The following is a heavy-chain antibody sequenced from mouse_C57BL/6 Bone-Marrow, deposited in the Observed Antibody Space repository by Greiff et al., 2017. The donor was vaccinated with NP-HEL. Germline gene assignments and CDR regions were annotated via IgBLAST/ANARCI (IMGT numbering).Heavy chain of an antibody. D-gene: IGHD1-1*01. Sequence: DVKLVESGGGLVKPGGSLKLSCAASGFTFSSYAMSWVRQTPEKRLEWVATISDGGSYTYYPDNVKGRFTLSRDNAKNNLYLQMSHLKSEDTALFYCAREATVVATYSIDYWGQGTSVTGSS. V-gene: IGHV5-4*01. CDR1: GFTFSSYA. CDR2: ISDGGSYT. CDR3: AREATVVATYSIDY. J-gene: IGHJ4*01.